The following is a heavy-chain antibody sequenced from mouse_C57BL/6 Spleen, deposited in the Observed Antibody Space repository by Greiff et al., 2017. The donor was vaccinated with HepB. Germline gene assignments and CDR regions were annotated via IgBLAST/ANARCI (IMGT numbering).Heavy chain of an antibody. J-gene: IGHJ2*01. D-gene: IGHD1-2*01. Sequence: VQLQQSGAELVKPGASVKISCKASGYAFSSYWMNWVKQRPGKGLEWIGQIYPGDGDTNYNGKFKGKATLTADKSSSTAYMQLSSLTSEDSAVYFCARNHYYGMYYFDYWGQGTTLTVSS. CDR3: ARNHYYGMYYFDY. V-gene: IGHV1-80*01. CDR1: GYAFSSYW. CDR2: IYPGDGDT.